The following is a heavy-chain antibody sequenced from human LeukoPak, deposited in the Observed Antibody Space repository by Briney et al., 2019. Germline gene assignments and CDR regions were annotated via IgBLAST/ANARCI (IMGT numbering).Heavy chain of an antibody. CDR3: ARAHVDIVATIGFDP. D-gene: IGHD5-12*01. V-gene: IGHV4-59*01. CDR1: GGSISSYY. J-gene: IGHJ5*02. CDR2: IYYSGGT. Sequence: SETLSLTCTVSGGSISSYYWSWIRQPPGKGLEWIGYIYYSGGTNYNPSLKSRVTISVDTSKNQFSLKLSSVTAADTAVYYCARAHVDIVATIGFDPWGQGTLVTVSS.